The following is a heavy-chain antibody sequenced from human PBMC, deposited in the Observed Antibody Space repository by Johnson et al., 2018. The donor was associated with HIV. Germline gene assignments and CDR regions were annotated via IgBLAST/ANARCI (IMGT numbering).Heavy chain of an antibody. J-gene: IGHJ3*01. Sequence: VQLVESGGGVVRPGGSLRLSCAASGFSFDDYGMSWVRQAAGKGLEWGSGINWNGGTTSYEDSVKGRFTASRDNANNSLYLQMHGLRDEDTALYYCARGLRDSSGHPFAFDFWGHGTMVTVSS. CDR1: GFSFDDYG. CDR2: INWNGGTT. V-gene: IGHV3-20*04. CDR3: ARGLRDSSGHPFAFDF. D-gene: IGHD3-22*01.